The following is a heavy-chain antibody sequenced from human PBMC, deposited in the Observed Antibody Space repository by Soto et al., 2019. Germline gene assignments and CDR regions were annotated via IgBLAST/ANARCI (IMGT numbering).Heavy chain of an antibody. D-gene: IGHD6-13*01. CDR1: GDSIRSSSY. Sequence: QLQLQESGPGLVKPSETLSLTCTVSGDSIRSSSYWGWFRQPPGKGLEWIGSIYSTGNTYYNPSLNSQVTISVDTSKNQFSLNVISVTAADTAVYYCRRSSRYSTDVWGQGTTVTVSS. CDR3: RRSSRYSTDV. CDR2: IYSTGNT. J-gene: IGHJ6*02. V-gene: IGHV4-39*01.